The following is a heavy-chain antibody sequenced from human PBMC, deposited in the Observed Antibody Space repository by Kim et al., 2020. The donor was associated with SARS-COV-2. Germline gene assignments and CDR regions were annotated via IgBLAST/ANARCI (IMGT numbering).Heavy chain of an antibody. D-gene: IGHD3-22*01. Sequence: ASVKVSCKASGYTFTSYYMHWVRQAPGQGLEWMGIINPSGGSTSYAQKFQGRVTMTRDTSTSTVYMELSSLRSEDTAVYYCARDLRLDSSGLYYFDYWGQGTLVTVSS. CDR1: GYTFTSYY. J-gene: IGHJ4*02. CDR3: ARDLRLDSSGLYYFDY. V-gene: IGHV1-46*01. CDR2: INPSGGST.